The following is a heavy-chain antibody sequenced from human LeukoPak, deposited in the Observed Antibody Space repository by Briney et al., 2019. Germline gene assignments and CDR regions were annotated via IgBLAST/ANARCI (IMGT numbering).Heavy chain of an antibody. CDR2: ISAFNGNT. J-gene: IGHJ4*02. V-gene: IGHV1-18*01. Sequence: ASVKVSCKASGYMFNIYGISWVRQAPGQGLEWMGWISAFNGNTNYARNFQDRVTMTTETSTSTAYMELTSLSSDATAVYYCARSPPSTGYDRFDTWGQGTLVTVSS. D-gene: IGHD5-12*01. CDR1: GYMFNIYG. CDR3: ARSPPSTGYDRFDT.